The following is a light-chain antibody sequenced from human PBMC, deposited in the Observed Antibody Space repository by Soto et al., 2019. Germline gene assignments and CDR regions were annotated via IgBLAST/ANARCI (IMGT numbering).Light chain of an antibody. CDR2: GSS. CDR1: QSVSSNH. V-gene: IGKV3-20*01. J-gene: IGKJ2*01. CDR3: HLYCGSPPHT. Sequence: EIVLTQSPGTLSLSPGERATLSCRASQSVSSNHLAWYQQKPGQAPRLLIYGSSSRATGIPDRFSGSASGTDFTLTSSRLEPEDFAVYFCHLYCGSPPHTFGQGTKVEIK.